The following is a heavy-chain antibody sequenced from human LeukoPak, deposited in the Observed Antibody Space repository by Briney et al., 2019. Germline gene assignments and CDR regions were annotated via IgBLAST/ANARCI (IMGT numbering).Heavy chain of an antibody. V-gene: IGHV4-39*01. CDR2: IYYSGST. Sequence: PSETLSLTCTVSGGSISSSSNYWGWIRQPPGKGLEWIGSIYYSGSTYYNPSLKSRVTISVDTSKNQFSLKLSSVTAADTAVYYCARVSTISTVHDYWGQGTLVTVSS. CDR3: ARVSTISTVHDY. D-gene: IGHD2-2*01. CDR1: GGSISSSSNY. J-gene: IGHJ4*02.